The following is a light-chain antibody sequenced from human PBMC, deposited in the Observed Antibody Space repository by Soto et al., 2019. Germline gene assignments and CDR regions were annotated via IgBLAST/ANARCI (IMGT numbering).Light chain of an antibody. J-gene: IGLJ2*01. CDR1: SSDVGGYNY. CDR2: EVS. V-gene: IGLV2-8*01. Sequence: QSALTQPPSASGSPGQSVTISCTGTSSDVGGYNYVSWYQQHPGNAPTLMIYEVSKRPSGVPDRFSGSKSGNTASLTGSGRQAEDEADSYCSSYAGSKGVFGGGTKVTVL. CDR3: SSYAGSKGV.